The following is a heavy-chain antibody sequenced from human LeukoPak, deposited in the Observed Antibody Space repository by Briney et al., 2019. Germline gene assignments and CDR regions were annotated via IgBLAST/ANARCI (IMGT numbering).Heavy chain of an antibody. CDR2: VSSISSYT. D-gene: IGHD6-13*01. J-gene: IGHJ4*02. Sequence: GGSLRLSCAASGFTFSSYSMNWVSQAPGKGLEWVSSVSSISSYTYYADSVKGRFTISRDNAKNTVYLEMNRLGAEDTAVYYCGRGRHDAAADYWGQGTLVTVSS. CDR1: GFTFSSYS. CDR3: GRGRHDAAADY. V-gene: IGHV3-21*01.